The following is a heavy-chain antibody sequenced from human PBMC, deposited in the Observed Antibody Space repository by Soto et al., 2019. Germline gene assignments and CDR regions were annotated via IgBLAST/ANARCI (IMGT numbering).Heavy chain of an antibody. CDR1: GGTFSRHS. CDR2: IIPIFDAT. CDR3: ARDLTSAMGS. V-gene: IGHV1-69*01. D-gene: IGHD1-26*01. J-gene: IGHJ4*02. Sequence: QVQMVQSGAEVKKPGSSARVSCKVSGGTFSRHSISWVRQAPGQGLEWMGGIIPIFDATQYAQKFQGRLTIAPYATTPPFHMDLTVLRTEDTAIYYCARDLTSAMGSWGQGTLVSVS.